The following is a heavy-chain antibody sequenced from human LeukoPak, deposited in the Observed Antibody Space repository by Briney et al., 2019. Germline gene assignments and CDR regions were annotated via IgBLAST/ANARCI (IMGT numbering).Heavy chain of an antibody. V-gene: IGHV3-53*01. J-gene: IGHJ5*02. D-gene: IGHD6-13*01. CDR3: ARDVTAAFWFDP. CDR2: IYSGGST. CDR1: GFTVSSNY. Sequence: GGSLRLSCAASGFTVSSNYMSWVRQAPGKGLEWVSVIYSGGSTYYADSVKGRFTISRDNSKNTLYLQMNSLRAEDTAVYYCARDVTAAFWFDPWGQGTLVTVSS.